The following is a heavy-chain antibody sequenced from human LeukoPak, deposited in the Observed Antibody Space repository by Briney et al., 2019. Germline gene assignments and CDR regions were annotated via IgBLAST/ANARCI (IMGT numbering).Heavy chain of an antibody. CDR3: ARFADGSGYYYLWYYYYYGMDV. D-gene: IGHD3-22*01. Sequence: SETLSLTCTVSGYSISSGYYWGWIRQPPGKGLEWIGYIYYSGSTNYNPSLKSRVTISVDTSKNQFSLKLSSVTAADTAVYYCARFADGSGYYYLWYYYYYGMDVWGQGTTVTVSS. J-gene: IGHJ6*02. V-gene: IGHV4-61*01. CDR1: GYSISSGYY. CDR2: IYYSGST.